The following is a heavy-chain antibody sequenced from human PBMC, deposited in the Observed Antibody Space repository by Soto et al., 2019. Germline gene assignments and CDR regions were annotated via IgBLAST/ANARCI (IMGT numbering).Heavy chain of an antibody. Sequence: GASVKVSCKASGYTFTSYSMHWVRQAPGQRLEWMGWVNAGNGNTKYSQKFQGRVTITRDTSTSTAYMELRSLRSDDTAVYYCARHNLLCFGESLLLDYSAQGTPVTVSS. D-gene: IGHD3-10*01. J-gene: IGHJ4*02. V-gene: IGHV1-3*01. CDR1: GYTFTSYS. CDR3: ARHNLLCFGESLLLDY. CDR2: VNAGNGNT.